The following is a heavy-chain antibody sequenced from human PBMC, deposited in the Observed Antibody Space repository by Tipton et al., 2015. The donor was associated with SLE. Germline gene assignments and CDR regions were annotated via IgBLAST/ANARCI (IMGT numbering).Heavy chain of an antibody. CDR1: GFTFSDYA. D-gene: IGHD3-16*01. Sequence: SLRLSCAASGFTFSDYAMHWVRQAPGRGLEWVAAISYDGTNKYYADSVKGRLTISRDNSKNALFLQMNSLRVEDTAVYYCARRLRLGELSPLDYWGQGTLVTVSS. V-gene: IGHV3-30*04. J-gene: IGHJ4*02. CDR3: ARRLRLGELSPLDY. CDR2: ISYDGTNK.